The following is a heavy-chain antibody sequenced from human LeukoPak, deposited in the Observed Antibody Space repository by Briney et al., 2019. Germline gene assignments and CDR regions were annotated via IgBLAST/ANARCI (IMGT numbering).Heavy chain of an antibody. D-gene: IGHD1-26*01. CDR3: ARVGPIVGANDY. V-gene: IGHV1-2*06. Sequence: ASVKVSCKASGYTFTGYYMHWVRQAPGQGLEWVGRINPNSGGTNYAQKFQGRVTMTRDTSISTAYMELSRLRSDDTAVYYCARVGPIVGANDYWGQGTLVTVSS. CDR1: GYTFTGYY. J-gene: IGHJ4*02. CDR2: INPNSGGT.